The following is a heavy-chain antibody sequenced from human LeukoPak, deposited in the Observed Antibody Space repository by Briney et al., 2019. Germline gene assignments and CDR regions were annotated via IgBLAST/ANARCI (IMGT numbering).Heavy chain of an antibody. V-gene: IGHV3-21*01. CDR3: ARKPYHYYDSRGYYWFDY. CDR2: ISRSSSYI. D-gene: IGHD3-22*01. Sequence: PGRSLRLSCAASRFTFSSYSTNWVSHPPRKGLEWVSSISRSSSYIYYADSVKGRFTISRDNAKNSLYLQMNSLRAEDTAVYYCARKPYHYYDSRGYYWFDYWGQGTLVTVSS. J-gene: IGHJ4*02. CDR1: RFTFSSYS.